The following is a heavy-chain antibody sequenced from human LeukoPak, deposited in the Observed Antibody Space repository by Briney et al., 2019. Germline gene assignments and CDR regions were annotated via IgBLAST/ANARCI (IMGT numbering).Heavy chain of an antibody. CDR1: GDSITGYY. CDR3: AILGLEFDY. V-gene: IGHV4-39*01. D-gene: IGHD3-16*01. CDR2: IYYSGST. J-gene: IGHJ4*02. Sequence: SETLSLTCSVSGDSITGYYWGWIRQPPGKGLEWIGSIYYSGSTYYNPSLKSRVTISVDTSKSQFSLKLSSVTAADTAVYYCAILGLEFDYWGQGTLVTVSS.